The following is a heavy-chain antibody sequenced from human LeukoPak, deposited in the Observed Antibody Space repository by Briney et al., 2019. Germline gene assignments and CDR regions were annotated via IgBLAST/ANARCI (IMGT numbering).Heavy chain of an antibody. D-gene: IGHD3-10*01. CDR2: IIPSADST. V-gene: IGHV1-46*01. CDR3: ARTLSDSGLSY. Sequence: ASVKVSCKASGYTFTSYYMHWVRQAPGQGLEWMGYIIPSADSTTYAQKFQGRVTMTTDTSTSTVYMELSSLTSDDTAVYYCARTLSDSGLSYGGQGTLVTVSS. J-gene: IGHJ4*02. CDR1: GYTFTSYY.